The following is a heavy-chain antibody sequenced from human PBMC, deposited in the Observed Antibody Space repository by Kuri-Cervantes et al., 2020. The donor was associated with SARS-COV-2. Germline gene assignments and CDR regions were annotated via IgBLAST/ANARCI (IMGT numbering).Heavy chain of an antibody. J-gene: IGHJ1*01. D-gene: IGHD6-19*01. V-gene: IGHV4-39*01. CDR2: IYYSGST. Sequence: ESLKISCTVSGGSISSSSYYWDWIRQPPGKGLEWIGSIYYSGSTYYNPSLKSRVTISVDTSKNQFSLKLSSVTAADTAVYYCASPGYSSGWDEYFQHWGQGTLVTVSS. CDR3: ASPGYSSGWDEYFQH. CDR1: GGSISSSSYY.